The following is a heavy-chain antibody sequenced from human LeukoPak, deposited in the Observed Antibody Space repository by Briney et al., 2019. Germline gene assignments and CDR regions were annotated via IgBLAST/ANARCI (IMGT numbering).Heavy chain of an antibody. CDR1: GYTFTSYS. CDR3: ARELISGDWTWDI. D-gene: IGHD2-21*02. J-gene: IGHJ3*02. Sequence: ASVKVSCKASGYTFTSYSINWVRQAPGQGLEWMGIINPSGGSTTYAQKFQGRVTMTRDTSTSTVHMELSSLRSEDTAVYYCARELISGDWTWDIWGQGTMVTVSS. CDR2: INPSGGST. V-gene: IGHV1-46*01.